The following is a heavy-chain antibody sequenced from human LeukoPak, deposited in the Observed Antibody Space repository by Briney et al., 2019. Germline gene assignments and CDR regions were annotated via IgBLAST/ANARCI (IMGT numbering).Heavy chain of an antibody. CDR2: INPNSGGT. V-gene: IGHV1-2*02. J-gene: IGHJ6*03. D-gene: IGHD6-13*01. CDR3: AKVDYSSSWANYYYYMDV. Sequence: ASVKVSCKASGYTFTGCYMHWVRQAPGQGLEWMGWINPNSGGTNYAQKFQGRVTMTRDTSTSTAYMELSRLRSDDTAVYYCAKVDYSSSWANYYYYMDVWSKGTTVTVSS. CDR1: GYTFTGCY.